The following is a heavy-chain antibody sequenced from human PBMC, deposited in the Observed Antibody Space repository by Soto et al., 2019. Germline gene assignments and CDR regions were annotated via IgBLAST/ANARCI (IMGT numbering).Heavy chain of an antibody. J-gene: IGHJ4*02. CDR2: IIPIFGTA. Sequence: ASVKVSCKASGGTFSSYAISWVRQAPGQGLEWMGGIIPIFGTANYAQKFQGRVTITADESTSTAYMELSSLRSEDTAVYYCASLLAYCGGDCYFDYWGQGTLVTVSS. D-gene: IGHD2-21*02. CDR3: ASLLAYCGGDCYFDY. CDR1: GGTFSSYA. V-gene: IGHV1-69*13.